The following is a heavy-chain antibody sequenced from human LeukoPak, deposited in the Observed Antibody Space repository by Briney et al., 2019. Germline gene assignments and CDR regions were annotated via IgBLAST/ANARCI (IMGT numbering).Heavy chain of an antibody. Sequence: VGSLRLSCAASGFTFSSYSMNWVRQAPGKGLEWVSSISSSSSYIYYADSVKGRFTISRDNAKNSLYLQMNSLRAEDTAVYYCAREGYYDISGYQNFDYWGQGTLVTVSS. D-gene: IGHD3-22*01. CDR1: GFTFSSYS. J-gene: IGHJ4*02. CDR3: AREGYYDISGYQNFDY. CDR2: ISSSSSYI. V-gene: IGHV3-21*01.